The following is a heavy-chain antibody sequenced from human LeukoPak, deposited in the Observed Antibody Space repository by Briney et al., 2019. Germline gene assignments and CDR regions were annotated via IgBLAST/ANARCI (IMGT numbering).Heavy chain of an antibody. CDR1: GFTFSSYW. J-gene: IGHJ4*02. V-gene: IGHV3-7*01. D-gene: IGHD2-2*01. CDR2: IKQDGSEK. CDR3: ASLPAAMSRGFGCFDY. Sequence: GGSLRLSCAASGFTFSSYWMSWVRQAPGKGLEWVANIKQDGSEKYYVDSVKGRFTISRDNAKNSLYLQMNSLRAEDTAVYYCASLPAAMSRGFGCFDYWGQGTLVTVSS.